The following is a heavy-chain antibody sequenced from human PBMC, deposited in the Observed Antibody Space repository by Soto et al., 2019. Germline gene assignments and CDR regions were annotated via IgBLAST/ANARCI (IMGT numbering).Heavy chain of an antibody. CDR2: INPNSGGT. V-gene: IGHV1-2*04. CDR1: GYTFTGYY. D-gene: IGHD6-6*01. J-gene: IGHJ3*02. CDR3: ASTYSSSSAFDI. Sequence: ASVKVSCKASGYTFTGYYMHWVRQAPGQGLEWMGWINPNSGGTNYAQKFQGWITMTRDTSISTAYMELSRLRSDDTAVYYCASTYSSSSAFDIWGKGTMVTVSS.